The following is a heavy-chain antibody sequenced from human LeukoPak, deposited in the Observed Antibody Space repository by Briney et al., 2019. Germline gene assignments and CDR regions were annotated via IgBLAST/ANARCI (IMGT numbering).Heavy chain of an antibody. D-gene: IGHD6-19*01. CDR2: ISGSGGST. V-gene: IGHV3-23*01. CDR1: GFTLSTYA. Sequence: GGSLRLSCAASGFTLSTYAMSWVRQTPGKGLEWVSGISGSGGSTYYADSVKGRFTISRDNSKNTLYLQMNSLRAEDTAVYYCAKQLAVAGTFDYWGQGTLVTVSS. CDR3: AKQLAVAGTFDY. J-gene: IGHJ4*02.